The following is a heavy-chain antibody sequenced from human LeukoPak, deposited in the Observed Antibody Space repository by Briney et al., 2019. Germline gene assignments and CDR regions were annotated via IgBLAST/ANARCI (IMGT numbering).Heavy chain of an antibody. J-gene: IGHJ3*02. V-gene: IGHV4-30-4*01. CDR1: GGSISSGDYY. CDR3: ARDPTRPRIAAAADDDAFDI. CDR2: IYYSGST. Sequence: SETLSLTCTVSGGSISSGDYYWSWIRQPPGKGLEWIGYIYYSGSTYYNPSLKSRVTISVDTSKNQFSLKLSSVTAAGTAVYYCARDPTRPRIAAAADDDAFDIWGQGTMVTVSS. D-gene: IGHD6-13*01.